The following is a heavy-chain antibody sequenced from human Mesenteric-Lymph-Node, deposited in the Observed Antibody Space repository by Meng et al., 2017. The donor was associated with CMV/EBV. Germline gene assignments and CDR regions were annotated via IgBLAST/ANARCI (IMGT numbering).Heavy chain of an antibody. CDR1: GVTFSSYS. CDR3: VRDVDSSACYDY. Sequence: CAASGVTFSSYSMNWVRQAPGKGLEWVSSISSRSSYIYYADSVKGRFTIARDNAKNSLYLQMNSLRAEDTAVYYCVRDVDSSACYDYWGQGTLVTVSS. D-gene: IGHD6-25*01. J-gene: IGHJ4*02. V-gene: IGHV3-21*01. CDR2: ISSRSSYI.